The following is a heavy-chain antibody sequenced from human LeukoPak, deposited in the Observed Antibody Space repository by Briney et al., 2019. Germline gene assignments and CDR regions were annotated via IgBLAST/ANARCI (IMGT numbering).Heavy chain of an antibody. D-gene: IGHD2-2*01. Sequence: PSETLSLTCAVSGGSISSSNWWSWVRQPPGKGLEWIGEIYHSGSTNYNPSLKSRVTISVDKSKNQFSLKLSSVTAADTAVYYCARERHSTSCYFRKCDWFDPWGQGTLVTVSS. CDR2: IYHSGST. CDR1: GGSISSSNW. V-gene: IGHV4-4*02. J-gene: IGHJ5*02. CDR3: ARERHSTSCYFRKCDWFDP.